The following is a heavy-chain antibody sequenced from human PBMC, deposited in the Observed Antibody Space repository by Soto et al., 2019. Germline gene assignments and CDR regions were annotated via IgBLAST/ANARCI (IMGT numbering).Heavy chain of an antibody. J-gene: IGHJ5*02. CDR3: TRHGPGDYFLFDP. V-gene: IGHV3-74*01. CDR1: GFTFSSFW. CDR2: ASPDGTST. D-gene: IGHD4-17*01. Sequence: GGSLRLSCAASGFTFSSFWMHWVRQAPGKGLEWVSRASPDGTSTSYADSVKGRFTITRNNAKNTLYMQMNSLRAEDTAVYYCTRHGPGDYFLFDPWGQGTLVTVSS.